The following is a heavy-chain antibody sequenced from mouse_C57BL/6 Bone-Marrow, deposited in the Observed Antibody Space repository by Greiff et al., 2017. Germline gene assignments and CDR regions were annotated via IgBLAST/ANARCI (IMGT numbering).Heavy chain of an antibody. J-gene: IGHJ3*01. CDR3: ARNYGSSYDWFAY. Sequence: VKLQQPGAELVKPGASVKMSCKASGYTFTSYWITWVKQRPGQGLEWIGDIYPGSGSTNYNEKFKSKATLTVDTSSSTAYMQLSSLTSEDSAVYYCARNYGSSYDWFAYWGQGTLVTVSA. D-gene: IGHD1-1*01. CDR2: IYPGSGST. CDR1: GYTFTSYW. V-gene: IGHV1-55*01.